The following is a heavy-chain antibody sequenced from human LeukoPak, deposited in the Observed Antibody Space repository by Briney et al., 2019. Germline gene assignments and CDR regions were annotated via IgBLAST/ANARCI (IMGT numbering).Heavy chain of an antibody. CDR1: GFMFSSYT. CDR3: VRGGYYDSRDAFHV. Sequence: GGSPRLSCSASGFMFSSYTMTSARQTPGKGLEWVSSISSSGTAIYYADSLKGRFTISRDNGKKSLYLQMNSLRAEDTAVYYCVRGGYYDSRDAFHVWGQGTVVTVSS. J-gene: IGHJ3*01. CDR2: ISSSGTAI. V-gene: IGHV3-21*01. D-gene: IGHD3-22*01.